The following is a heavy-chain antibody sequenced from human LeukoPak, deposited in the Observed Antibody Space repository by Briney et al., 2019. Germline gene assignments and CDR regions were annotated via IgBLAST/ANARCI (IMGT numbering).Heavy chain of an antibody. CDR3: ARGVTMIVVVIHDWYFDL. D-gene: IGHD3-22*01. Sequence: SETLSLTCTVSGGSISSSSYYWGWIRQPPGKGLEWIGSIYYTRSTYYNPSLKSRVTTSVDTSKNQFSLKLTSVTAADTAVYYCARGVTMIVVVIHDWYFDLWGRGTLVTVSS. J-gene: IGHJ2*01. CDR2: IYYTRST. CDR1: GGSISSSSYY. V-gene: IGHV4-39*01.